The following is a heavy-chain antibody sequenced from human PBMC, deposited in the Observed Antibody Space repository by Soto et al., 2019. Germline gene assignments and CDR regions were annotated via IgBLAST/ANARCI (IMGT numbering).Heavy chain of an antibody. Sequence: ASLKVSCKASGYTFTSYGISWVRQAPGQGLEWMGWISAYNGNTNYAQKLQGRVTMTTDTSTSTAYMELRSLRSDDTAVYYCARGGIVATIGYYYYGMDVWGQGTTVTVSS. CDR1: GYTFTSYG. CDR2: ISAYNGNT. D-gene: IGHD5-12*01. V-gene: IGHV1-18*01. CDR3: ARGGIVATIGYYYYGMDV. J-gene: IGHJ6*02.